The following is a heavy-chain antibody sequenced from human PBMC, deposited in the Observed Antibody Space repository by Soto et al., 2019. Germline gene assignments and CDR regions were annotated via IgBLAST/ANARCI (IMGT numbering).Heavy chain of an antibody. CDR2: FDPEDGET. V-gene: IGHV1-24*01. J-gene: IGHJ4*02. CDR3: ARGVGCSDGSCSDFDY. CDR1: GYTLTELS. D-gene: IGHD2-15*01. Sequence: ASVKVSCKVSGYTLTELSMHWVRQAPGKGLEWMGGFDPEDGETIYAQKFQGRVTMTRNTSISTAYMELSSLRSEDTAVYYCARGVGCSDGSCSDFDYWGQGTLVTVSS.